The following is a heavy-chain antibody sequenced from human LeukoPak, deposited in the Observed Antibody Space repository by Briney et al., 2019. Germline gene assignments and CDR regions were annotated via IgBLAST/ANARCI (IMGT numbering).Heavy chain of an antibody. J-gene: IGHJ3*01. CDR2: TYYRSKWYN. Sequence: SQTLSLTCVISGDSVVSNSTACNWIRQSPSRGLEWLGRTYYRSKWYNDYAVSVRSRIIINPDTSKNQFSLQLNSVTPEDTAVYYCARGGQGDGYSADEAFDVWGQGTMVTVS. V-gene: IGHV6-1*01. D-gene: IGHD5-24*01. CDR1: GDSVVSNSTA. CDR3: ARGGQGDGYSADEAFDV.